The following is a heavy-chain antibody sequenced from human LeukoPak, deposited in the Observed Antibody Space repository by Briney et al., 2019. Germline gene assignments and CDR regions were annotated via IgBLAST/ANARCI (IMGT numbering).Heavy chain of an antibody. J-gene: IGHJ4*02. CDR1: GYSFTSYW. CDR2: IFPGDSDT. CDR3: ARHKHCSGGSCYWPLDY. D-gene: IGHD2-15*01. Sequence: GESLKISCKGSGYSFTSYWIGWVRQMPGKGWEWMGIIFPGDSDTRYSPSFQGQVTISADKSISTAYLQWSSLKASDTAMYYCARHKHCSGGSCYWPLDYWGQGTLVTVSS. V-gene: IGHV5-51*01.